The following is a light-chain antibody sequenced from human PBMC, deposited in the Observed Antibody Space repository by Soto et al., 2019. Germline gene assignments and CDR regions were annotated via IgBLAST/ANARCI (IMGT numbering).Light chain of an antibody. CDR3: CSLTNGATWV. V-gene: IGLV2-23*01. CDR2: EAS. CDR1: NSDVGSHNF. J-gene: IGLJ3*02. Sequence: QSVLTQPASVSGSPGQSITISCTGTNSDVGSHNFVSWYQQYPGKDPKLLIYEASKRPSGLSNRFSGSKSGNTASLTISGLLAEDEADYYCCSLTNGATWVFGGGIKLTVL.